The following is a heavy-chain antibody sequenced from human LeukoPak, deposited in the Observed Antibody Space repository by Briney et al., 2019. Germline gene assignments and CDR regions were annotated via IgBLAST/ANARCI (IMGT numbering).Heavy chain of an antibody. V-gene: IGHV1-46*01. D-gene: IGHD4-4*01. CDR1: GYTFTGYY. CDR2: INPSGGST. CDR3: ARENYSNYKGYYYYYGMDV. J-gene: IGHJ6*02. Sequence: ASVKVSCKASGYTFTGYYMHWVRQAPGQGLEWMGIINPSGGSTSYAQKFQGRVTMTRDTSTSTVYMELSSLRSEDTAVYYCARENYSNYKGYYYYYGMDVWGQGTTVTVSS.